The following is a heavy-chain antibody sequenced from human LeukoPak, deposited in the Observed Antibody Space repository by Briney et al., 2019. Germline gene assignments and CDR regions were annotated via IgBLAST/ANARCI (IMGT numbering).Heavy chain of an antibody. V-gene: IGHV4-61*02. CDR2: IYTSGST. Sequence: SETLSLTCTVSGGSISSGSYYWSWIRQPAGKGLEWIGRIYTSGSTNYNPSLKSRVTISVDTSKNQFSLKLSSVTAADTAVYYCAREYYHTLTGYLRAFHIWGQGTMVTVSS. CDR1: GGSISSGSYY. CDR3: AREYYHTLTGYLRAFHI. D-gene: IGHD3-9*01. J-gene: IGHJ3*02.